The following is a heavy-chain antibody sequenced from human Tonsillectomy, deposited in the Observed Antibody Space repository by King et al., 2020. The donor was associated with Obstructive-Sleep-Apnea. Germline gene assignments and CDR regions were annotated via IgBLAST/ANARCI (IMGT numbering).Heavy chain of an antibody. CDR3: ARSGSDAFDV. Sequence: VQLQQGGAGLLKPSETLSLTCAVYGGSFGGFYWHWIRQPPGKGLECIGEINHSGNTDYTPSLKSRVTISLDTSKNQFSLRLNSVTAADTAVYYCARSGSDAFDVWGQGTTVTVSS. CDR2: INHSGNT. V-gene: IGHV4-34*01. CDR1: GGSFGGFY. D-gene: IGHD3-3*01. J-gene: IGHJ3*01.